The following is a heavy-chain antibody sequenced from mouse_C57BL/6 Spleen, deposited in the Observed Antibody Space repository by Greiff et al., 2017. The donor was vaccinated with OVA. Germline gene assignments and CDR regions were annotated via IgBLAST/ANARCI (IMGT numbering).Heavy chain of an antibody. J-gene: IGHJ2*01. D-gene: IGHD1-1*01. CDR2: IYPGGGYT. Sequence: QVQLKESGAELVRPGTSVKMSCKASGYTFTNYWIGWAKQRPGHGLEWIGDIYPGGGYTNYNEKFKGKATLTADKSSSTAYMQFSSLTSEDSAIYYCARWGRNYEVYFDYWGQGTTLTVSS. CDR1: GYTFTNYW. V-gene: IGHV1-63*01. CDR3: ARWGRNYEVYFDY.